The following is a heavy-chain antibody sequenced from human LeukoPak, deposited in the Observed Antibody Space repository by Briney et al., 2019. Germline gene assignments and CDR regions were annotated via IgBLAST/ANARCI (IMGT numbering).Heavy chain of an antibody. D-gene: IGHD1-26*01. Sequence: SETLSLTCAVHGGSLSGYYWSWIRQPPGKGLEWIGEINHSGSTNYNPSLKSRVTISVDTSKNQFSLKLSSVTAADTAVYYCARVKNSGSSSGRAFDIWGQGTMVTVSS. CDR1: GGSLSGYY. V-gene: IGHV4-34*01. CDR3: ARVKNSGSSSGRAFDI. CDR2: INHSGST. J-gene: IGHJ3*02.